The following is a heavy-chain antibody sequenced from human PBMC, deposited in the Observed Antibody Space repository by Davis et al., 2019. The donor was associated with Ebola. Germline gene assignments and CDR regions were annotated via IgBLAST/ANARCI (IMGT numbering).Heavy chain of an antibody. D-gene: IGHD3-10*01. CDR3: ARGTSLARNFDY. CDR2: IYPGDSDT. Sequence: GESPNLPLPSSCCSLTNYRIRRVRPVPGEGLELVGIIYPGDSDTRYRPSFQGQVTISADKSISTAYLQWSSRKASDTAMYFCARGTSLARNFDYWGQGTLVTVSS. CDR1: CCSLTNYR. J-gene: IGHJ4*02. V-gene: IGHV5-51*01.